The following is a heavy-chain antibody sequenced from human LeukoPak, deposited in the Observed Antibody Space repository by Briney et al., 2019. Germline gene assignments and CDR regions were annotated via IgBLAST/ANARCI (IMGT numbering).Heavy chain of an antibody. Sequence: GGSLRLSCAASGFTFSSYEMNWVRQAPGKGLEWVSAISGSGGSTYYADSVKGRFTITRDNSKNTLYLHMNSLRAEDTAVYYCAKDRVDYGVYSYYFDYWGQGTLVTVSS. V-gene: IGHV3-23*01. J-gene: IGHJ4*02. D-gene: IGHD4-17*01. CDR3: AKDRVDYGVYSYYFDY. CDR2: ISGSGGST. CDR1: GFTFSSYE.